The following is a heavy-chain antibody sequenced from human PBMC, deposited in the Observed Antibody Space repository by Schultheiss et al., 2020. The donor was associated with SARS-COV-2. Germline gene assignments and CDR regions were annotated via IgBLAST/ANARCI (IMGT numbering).Heavy chain of an antibody. J-gene: IGHJ5*02. CDR3: ARDGEPSLLRFLEHGWFDP. V-gene: IGHV4-31*03. CDR2: IYYSGST. D-gene: IGHD3-3*01. CDR1: GGSISRGGYY. Sequence: SQTLSLTCTVSGGSISRGGYYWSWIRQHPGKGLEWIGYIYYSGSTNYNPSLKSRVTISVDTSKNQFSLKLSSVTAADTAVYYCARDGEPSLLRFLEHGWFDPWGQGTLVTVSS.